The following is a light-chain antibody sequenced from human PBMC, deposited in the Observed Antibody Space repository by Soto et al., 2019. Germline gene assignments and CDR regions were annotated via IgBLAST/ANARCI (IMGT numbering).Light chain of an antibody. CDR1: SSSIGAGYD. CDR3: QSYDSSPRVV. Sequence: QSVLTQPPSVSGAPGQRVTISCTGSSSSIGAGYDVHWYQRLPGTAPKLLIYSNSNRPSGVPDRFSGSKSGTSASLAITGLQAEDEADYYCQSYDSSPRVVFGGGTKLTVL. V-gene: IGLV1-40*01. J-gene: IGLJ2*01. CDR2: SNS.